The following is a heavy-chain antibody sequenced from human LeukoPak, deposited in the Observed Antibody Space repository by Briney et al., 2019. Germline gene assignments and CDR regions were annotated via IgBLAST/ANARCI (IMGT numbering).Heavy chain of an antibody. D-gene: IGHD3-9*01. J-gene: IGHJ4*02. V-gene: IGHV4-34*01. CDR3: AKAKYDILTGYLPRLFDY. Sequence: SETLSLTCAVYGVSFSGYYWSWIRQPPGKGLEWIGEINHSGSTNYNPSLKSRVTISVDTSKNQFSLKLSSVTAADTAVYYCAKAKYDILTGYLPRLFDYWGQGTLVTVSS. CDR1: GVSFSGYY. CDR2: INHSGST.